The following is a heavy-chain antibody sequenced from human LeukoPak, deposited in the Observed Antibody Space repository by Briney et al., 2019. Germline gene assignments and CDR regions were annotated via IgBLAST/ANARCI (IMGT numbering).Heavy chain of an antibody. J-gene: IGHJ3*02. D-gene: IGHD3-22*01. CDR2: IYTSGST. CDR3: ARPDSSGYRYAFDI. V-gene: IGHV4-61*02. Sequence: PSEILSLTCTVSGGSISSGSYYWSWIRQPAGKGLEWIGRIYTSGSTNYNPSLKSRVTISVDTSKNQFSLKLSSVTAADTAVYYCARPDSSGYRYAFDIWGQGTMVTVSS. CDR1: GGSISSGSYY.